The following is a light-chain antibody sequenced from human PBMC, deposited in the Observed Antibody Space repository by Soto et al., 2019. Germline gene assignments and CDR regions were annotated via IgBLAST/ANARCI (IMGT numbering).Light chain of an antibody. J-gene: IGKJ1*01. V-gene: IGKV3-20*01. Sequence: EIVLTQSPGTLSLSPGERATLSCRASQSVSSNYLAWYQQKPGQAPRLLIYGASSRATGIPDRFSGSGSGTDFTLTISRLESEDFAVYYCQHYGSSPGTFGQGTKVDIK. CDR2: GAS. CDR1: QSVSSNY. CDR3: QHYGSSPGT.